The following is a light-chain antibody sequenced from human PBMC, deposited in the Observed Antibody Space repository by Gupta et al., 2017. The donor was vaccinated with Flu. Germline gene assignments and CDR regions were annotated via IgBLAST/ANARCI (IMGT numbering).Light chain of an antibody. CDR2: GNS. Sequence: QSVLTQPPSVSGAPGQRVTISCTGSSSNIGAGYDVHWYQQLPGTAPKLLIYGNSNRPSGVPDRFSGSKSGTSASLAITGLQAEDEPDYYCQSYDSSLSGPLFGGGTKLTVL. CDR1: SSNIGAGYD. V-gene: IGLV1-40*01. J-gene: IGLJ3*02. CDR3: QSYDSSLSGPL.